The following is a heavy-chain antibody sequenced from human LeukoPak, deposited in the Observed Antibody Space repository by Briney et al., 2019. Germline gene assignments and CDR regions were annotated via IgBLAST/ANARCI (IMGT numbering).Heavy chain of an antibody. CDR2: ISSSSSYI. V-gene: IGHV3-21*01. D-gene: IGHD3-22*01. CDR1: GFTFSNYS. CDR3: ARDVPYYYESSGYYSLGFDI. J-gene: IGHJ3*02. Sequence: PGGSLRLSCAASGFTFSNYSMNWVRLAPGKGLEWVSSISSSSSYIYYADSVKGRFTISRDNAKNSLYLQMNSLRAEDTAVYYCARDVPYYYESSGYYSLGFDIWGQGTMVTVSS.